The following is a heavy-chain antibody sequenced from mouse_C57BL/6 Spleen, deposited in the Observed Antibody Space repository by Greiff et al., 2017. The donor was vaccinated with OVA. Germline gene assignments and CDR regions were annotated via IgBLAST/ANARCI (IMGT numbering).Heavy chain of an antibody. D-gene: IGHD1-1*01. V-gene: IGHV1-26*01. J-gene: IGHJ3*01. CDR3: ARRNYGSSYWFAY. Sequence: LQQSGPELVKPGASVKISCKASGYTFTDYYMNWVKQSHGKSLEWIGDINPNNGGTSYNQKFKGKATLTVDKSSSTAYMELRSLTSEDSAVYYCARRNYGSSYWFAYWGQGTLVTVSA. CDR1: GYTFTDYY. CDR2: INPNNGGT.